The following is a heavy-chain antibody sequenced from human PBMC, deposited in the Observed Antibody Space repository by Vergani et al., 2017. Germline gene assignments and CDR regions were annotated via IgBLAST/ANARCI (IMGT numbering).Heavy chain of an antibody. J-gene: IGHJ3*02. V-gene: IGHV1-46*01. CDR2: INPSGGST. Sequence: QVQLVQSGAEVRKPGASVKVSCKASGYTFTSYSLHWVRQDPGQGLEWMGIINPSGGSTSYAQKFQGRVTMTRDTSTSTVYMELSSLGSEDTAVYYCARGVVTATYDAFDIWGQGTVVTVSS. CDR1: GYTFTSYS. D-gene: IGHD2-21*02. CDR3: ARGVVTATYDAFDI.